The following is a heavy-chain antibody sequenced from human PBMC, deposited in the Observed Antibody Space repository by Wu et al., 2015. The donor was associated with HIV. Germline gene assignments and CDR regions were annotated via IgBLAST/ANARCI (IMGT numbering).Heavy chain of an antibody. J-gene: IGHJ4*02. Sequence: QVQLVQSGAEVKKPGASVKVSCKASGYTFTSYYMHWVRQAPGQGLEWMGIINPSGGSTSYAQKFQGRVTMTRDTSTSTVYMELSSLRSEDTAVYYCATEAQAPYYFDYWGQGTLVTVSS. CDR1: GYTFTSYY. D-gene: IGHD6-6*01. V-gene: IGHV1-46*01. CDR2: INPSGGST. CDR3: ATEAQAPYYFDY.